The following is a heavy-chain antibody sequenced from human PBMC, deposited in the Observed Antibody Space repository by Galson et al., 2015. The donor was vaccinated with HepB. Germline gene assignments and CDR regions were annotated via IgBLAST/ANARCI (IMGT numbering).Heavy chain of an antibody. D-gene: IGHD6-19*01. V-gene: IGHV3-30*18. Sequence: SLRLSCAASGFTFSSYGMHWVRQAPGKGLEWVAVISYDGSNKYYADSVKGRFTISRDNSKNTLYLQMNSLRAEDTAVYYCAKGLQQWLVLLTPVDYWGQGTLVTVSS. CDR3: AKGLQQWLVLLTPVDY. CDR1: GFTFSSYG. CDR2: ISYDGSNK. J-gene: IGHJ4*02.